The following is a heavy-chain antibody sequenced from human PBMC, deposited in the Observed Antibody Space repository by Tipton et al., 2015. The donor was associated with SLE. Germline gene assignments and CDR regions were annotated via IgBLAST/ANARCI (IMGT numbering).Heavy chain of an antibody. Sequence: TLSLTCAVYDGSSSGYYWSWIRQPPGKGLEWIGEINHSGSTNYNPSLKSRVTISVDTSKNQFSLKLSSVTAADTAVYYCARGRALDAFDIWGQGTMVTVSS. CDR3: ARGRALDAFDI. J-gene: IGHJ3*02. CDR2: INHSGST. V-gene: IGHV4-34*01. CDR1: DGSSSGYY.